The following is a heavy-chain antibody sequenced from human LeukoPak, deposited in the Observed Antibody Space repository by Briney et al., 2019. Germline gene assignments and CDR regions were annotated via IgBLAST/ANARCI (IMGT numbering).Heavy chain of an antibody. D-gene: IGHD2-21*02. CDR3: AREDIVVVTAIHSFDY. J-gene: IGHJ4*02. Sequence: SETLSLTCTVSGGSISSSSYYWGWIRQPPGKGLEWIGSIYYSGSTYYSPSLKSRVTISVDTSKNQFSLKLSSVTAADTAVYYCAREDIVVVTAIHSFDYWGQGTLVTVSS. CDR2: IYYSGST. CDR1: GGSISSSSYY. V-gene: IGHV4-39*07.